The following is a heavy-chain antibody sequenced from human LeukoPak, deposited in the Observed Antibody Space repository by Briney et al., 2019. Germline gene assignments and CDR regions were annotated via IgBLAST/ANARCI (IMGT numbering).Heavy chain of an antibody. CDR3: AGSPDQAQHTMFDP. Sequence: SETLSLTCNVSGGSISGYHWSWIRQPPGKGLEWIGYIYHSGSTNYNPSLKSRVTISVDTSKIQFSLKLRSVTAADTAVYYCAGSPDQAQHTMFDPWGEGTLVTVS. V-gene: IGHV4-59*12. CDR2: IYHSGST. CDR1: GGSISGYH. D-gene: IGHD2-2*01. J-gene: IGHJ5*02.